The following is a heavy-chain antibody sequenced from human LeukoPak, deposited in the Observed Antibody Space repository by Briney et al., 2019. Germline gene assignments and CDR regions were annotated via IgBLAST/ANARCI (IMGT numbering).Heavy chain of an antibody. CDR1: GGTFSSYA. CDR3: ATEGYDRNAFDI. Sequence: SVKVSCKASGGTFSSYAISWVRQAPGQGLEWMGGIIPIFGTANYAQKFQGRVTITADKSTSTAYMELSSLRSEDTAVYYCATEGYDRNAFDIWGQGTMVTVSS. V-gene: IGHV1-69*06. CDR2: IIPIFGTA. D-gene: IGHD3-16*01. J-gene: IGHJ3*02.